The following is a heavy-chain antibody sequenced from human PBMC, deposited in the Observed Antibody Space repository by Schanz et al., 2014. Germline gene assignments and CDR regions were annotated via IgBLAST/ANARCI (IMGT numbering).Heavy chain of an antibody. J-gene: IGHJ3*02. CDR2: IYSGVST. V-gene: IGHV3-66*04. CDR1: GFIVSSTY. CDR3: AKLGQDTNGSFDI. D-gene: IGHD2-8*01. Sequence: EAQLVESGGDLVQPGGSQRLSCAASGFIVSSTYMTWVRQAPGKGLEWVSIIYSGVSTYYADSVKGRFTISRDNSKNTVNLQMNSLRSEDTALYYCAKLGQDTNGSFDIWGQGTRVTVSS.